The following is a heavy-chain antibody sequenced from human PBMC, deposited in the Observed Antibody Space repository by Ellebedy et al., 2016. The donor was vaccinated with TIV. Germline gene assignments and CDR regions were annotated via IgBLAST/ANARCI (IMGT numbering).Heavy chain of an antibody. J-gene: IGHJ4*02. CDR3: ARDPRNGWAPIDH. Sequence: AASVKVSCKASGYNFTTYSLNWPRQAPGQRLEWMGWVHPGNGDTRYSQKFQDRITFTRDTSASTAYMELSSLRSEDTAVYYCARDPRNGWAPIDHWGQGTLVTVSS. D-gene: IGHD6-19*01. V-gene: IGHV1-3*01. CDR1: GYNFTTYS. CDR2: VHPGNGDT.